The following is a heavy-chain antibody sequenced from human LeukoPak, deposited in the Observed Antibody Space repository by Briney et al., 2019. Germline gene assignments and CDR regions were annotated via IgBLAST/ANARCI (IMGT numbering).Heavy chain of an antibody. J-gene: IGHJ4*02. V-gene: IGHV3-7*01. D-gene: IGHD6-19*01. CDR2: IKQDGSEK. Sequence: GGSLRLSCAASGFTFSSYWMSWVSQAPGKWLEWVATIKQDGSEKYYVDSVKGRFTISRDNAKNSLYLQMNSLRAEDTAVYYCAREIRLWLVPYYFDYWGQGTLVTVSS. CDR3: AREIRLWLVPYYFDY. CDR1: GFTFSSYW.